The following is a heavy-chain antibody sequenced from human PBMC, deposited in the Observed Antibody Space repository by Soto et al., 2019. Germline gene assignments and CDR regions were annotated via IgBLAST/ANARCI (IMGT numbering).Heavy chain of an antibody. CDR1: GFTFTNFG. J-gene: IGHJ4*02. CDR3: AKDYAYGDSLPFDD. Sequence: EVQLLETGGGLVQPGGSLRLSCAASGFTFTNFGMSWVRQAPGKGLEWLSAIIGHGDTADYAASVKGRFTISRDNSKDTLYMQLNDLEAEDTAIYYCAKDYAYGDSLPFDDWGLGTLVAVSS. D-gene: IGHD4-17*01. V-gene: IGHV3-23*01. CDR2: IIGHGDTA.